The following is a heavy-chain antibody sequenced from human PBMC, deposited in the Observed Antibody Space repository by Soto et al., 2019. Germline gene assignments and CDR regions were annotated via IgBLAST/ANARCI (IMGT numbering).Heavy chain of an antibody. D-gene: IGHD1-1*01. CDR3: AKATAPSGGAFDI. V-gene: IGHV3-23*01. Sequence: GGSLRLSCAASGFICSSYGMSWVRQAPGKGLEWVSTILVGGSTHYEDSVTGRFTISRDTSKNTVFLQMNSLTAGDTAVYYCAKATAPSGGAFDICGQGTMVTVSS. CDR1: GFICSSYG. CDR2: ILVGGST. J-gene: IGHJ3*02.